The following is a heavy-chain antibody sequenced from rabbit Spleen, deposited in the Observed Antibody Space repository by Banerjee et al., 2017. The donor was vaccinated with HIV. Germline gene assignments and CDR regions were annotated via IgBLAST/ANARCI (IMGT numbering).Heavy chain of an antibody. D-gene: IGHD1-1*01. V-gene: IGHV1S45*01. Sequence: QEPLVESGGGLVTPGGNLTLTCTASGFDFSSYWMSWVRQAPGKGLEWIGCIGSNSDNTVYATWAKGRFTLSRTSSTTVTLQLHSLTAADTATYFCARDLTGVIGWNFNLWAQAPSSPS. CDR3: ARDLTGVIGWNFNL. CDR1: GFDFSSYW. J-gene: IGHJ4*01. CDR2: IGSNSDNT.